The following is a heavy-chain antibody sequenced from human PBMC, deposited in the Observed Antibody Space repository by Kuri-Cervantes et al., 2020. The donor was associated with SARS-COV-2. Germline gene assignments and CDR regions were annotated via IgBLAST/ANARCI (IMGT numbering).Heavy chain of an antibody. V-gene: IGHV1-69*13. J-gene: IGHJ3*02. CDR1: GGTFSSYA. CDR3: ARDRRGATRPDAFDI. D-gene: IGHD3-10*01. CDR2: IIPIFGTA. Sequence: SVKVSCKASGGTFSSYAISWVRQAPGQGLAWMGGIIPIFGTANYAQKFQGRVTITADESTSTAYMELSSLRSEDTAVYYCARDRRGATRPDAFDIWGQGTMVTVSS.